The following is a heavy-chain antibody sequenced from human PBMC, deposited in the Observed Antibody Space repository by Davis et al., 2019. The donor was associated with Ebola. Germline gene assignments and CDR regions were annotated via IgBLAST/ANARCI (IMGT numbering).Heavy chain of an antibody. CDR1: GASITDFY. CDR2: TYNSGST. CDR3: AKNITPRPKDPNWFDP. Sequence: LETLSLTCTVSGASITDFYWSWVRRPPGKGLEWIGYTYNSGSTKYNPSLESRVIISVDTSRNQIFLTLNSVTAADTAVYYCAKNITPRPKDPNWFDPWGQGTLVTVSS. J-gene: IGHJ5*02. V-gene: IGHV4-59*03. D-gene: IGHD6-6*01.